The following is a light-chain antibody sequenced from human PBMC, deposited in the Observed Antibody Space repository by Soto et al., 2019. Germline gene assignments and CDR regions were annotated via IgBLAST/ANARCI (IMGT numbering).Light chain of an antibody. CDR2: EVT. J-gene: IGLJ3*02. CDR1: SSDVGGYNY. V-gene: IGLV2-8*01. CDR3: SSHAGINNVV. Sequence: QSALTQPPSASGSPGQSVTISWTGTSSDVGGYNYVSWYQQHPGKAPKLMIYEVTKRPSGVPDRFSGSKSGNTASLTVSGLQAEDEADYYCSSHAGINNVVFGGGTKLTVL.